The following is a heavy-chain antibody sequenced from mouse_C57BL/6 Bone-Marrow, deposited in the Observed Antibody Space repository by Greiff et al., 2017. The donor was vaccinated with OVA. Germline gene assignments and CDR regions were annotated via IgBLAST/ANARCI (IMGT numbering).Heavy chain of an antibody. J-gene: IGHJ4*01. CDR2: IYPRSGNT. V-gene: IGHV1-81*01. CDR3: ARSAYFAMDY. CDR1: GYTFTSYG. Sequence: VQLQQSGAELVRPGASVKLSCKASGYTFTSYGISWVKQSTGQGLEWIGEIYPRSGNTYYNEKFKGKATLTADKSSSTAYMELRSLTSEDSAVYFCARSAYFAMDYWGQGTSVTVSS.